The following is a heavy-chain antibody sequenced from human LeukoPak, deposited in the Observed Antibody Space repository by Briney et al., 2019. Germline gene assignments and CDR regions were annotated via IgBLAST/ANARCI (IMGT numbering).Heavy chain of an antibody. CDR2: INSDGGGA. Sequence: GGSLRLSCAASGITFGNNWMHWVRQGPGKGLVWISRINSDGGGAIYADSVKGRFTVSRDNAKNTLYLQMNSLRAEATAVYYCARDVPHNWCDTWGQETLVTVSS. CDR1: GITFGNNW. V-gene: IGHV3-74*01. CDR3: ARDVPHNWCDT. J-gene: IGHJ5*02.